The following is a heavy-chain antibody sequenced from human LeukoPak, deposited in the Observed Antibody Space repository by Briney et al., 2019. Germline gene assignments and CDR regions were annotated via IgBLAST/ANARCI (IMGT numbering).Heavy chain of an antibody. Sequence: SETLSLTCAVYGGSFSGYYWSWIRQPPGKGLEWIGYIYHSGSTYYNPSLKSRVTISVDRSKNQFSLKLSSVTAADTAVYYCARESGSGIDYWGQGTLVTVSS. CDR2: IYHSGST. CDR3: ARESGSGIDY. J-gene: IGHJ4*02. V-gene: IGHV4-34*01. CDR1: GGSFSGYY. D-gene: IGHD3-10*01.